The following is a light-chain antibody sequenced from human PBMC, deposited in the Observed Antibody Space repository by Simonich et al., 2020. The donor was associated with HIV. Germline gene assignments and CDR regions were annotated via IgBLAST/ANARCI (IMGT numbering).Light chain of an antibody. V-gene: IGKV2-28*01. J-gene: IGKJ5*01. CDR2: LGS. CDR3: MQALQTPIT. CDR1: QILIHSNGYNY. Sequence: DIVMTQTPLSLPVTPGEPASMSCRSSQILIHSNGYNYLDWYLQKPGQSPQLLIYLGSNRASGVPDRFSGSGSGTDFTLKISRVEAEDVGVYYCMQALQTPITFGQGTRLEIK.